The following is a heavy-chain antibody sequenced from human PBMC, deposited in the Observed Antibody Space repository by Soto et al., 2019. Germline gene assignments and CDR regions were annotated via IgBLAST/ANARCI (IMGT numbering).Heavy chain of an antibody. D-gene: IGHD3-22*01. CDR2: IAYDGSKT. CDR1: GFTFSSNG. J-gene: IGHJ5*01. V-gene: IGHV3-30*03. Sequence: QVQLVESGGGVVQPGRSLRLTCAASGFTFSSNGMHWVRQPPGKGLEWVALIAYDGSKTYYGDSVRGRFTISRDNSENTLFLQMNSLRAEDTAVYYCARWVGGSMFDNSGKYDSWGQGTLFTVSS. CDR3: ARWVGGSMFDNSGKYDS.